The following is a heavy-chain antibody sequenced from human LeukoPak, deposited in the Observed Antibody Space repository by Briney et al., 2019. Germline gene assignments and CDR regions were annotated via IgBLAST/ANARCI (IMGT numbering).Heavy chain of an antibody. J-gene: IGHJ4*02. V-gene: IGHV4-31*03. D-gene: IGHD3-22*01. Sequence: SETLSLTCTVSGGSISSGGYYWSWIRQHPGKGLEWIGYIYYSGSTYYNPSLKSRVTISVDTSKNQFSLKLSSVTAADTAVYYCAGGSDSSGYYYDYWGRGTLVTVSS. CDR2: IYYSGST. CDR1: GGSISSGGYY. CDR3: AGGSDSSGYYYDY.